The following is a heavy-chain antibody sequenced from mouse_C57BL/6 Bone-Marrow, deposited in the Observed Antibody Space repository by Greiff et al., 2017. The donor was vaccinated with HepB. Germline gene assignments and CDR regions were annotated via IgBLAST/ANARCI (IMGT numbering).Heavy chain of an antibody. CDR3: TTSFLLSYWYFDV. CDR1: GFNIKDDY. CDR2: IDPENGDT. V-gene: IGHV14-4*01. D-gene: IGHD6-2*01. Sequence: EVKLQQSGAELVRPGASVKLSCTASGFNIKDDYMHWVKQRPEQGLEWIGWIDPENGDTEYASKFQGKATITADTSSNTAYLQLSSLTSEDTAVYYCTTSFLLSYWYFDVWGTGTTVTVSS. J-gene: IGHJ1*03.